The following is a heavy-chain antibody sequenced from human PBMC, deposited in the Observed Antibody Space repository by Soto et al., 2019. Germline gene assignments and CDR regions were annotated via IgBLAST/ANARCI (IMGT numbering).Heavy chain of an antibody. V-gene: IGHV4-59*01. Sequence: PSETLSLTCTVSGGSISSYYWSWIRQPPGKGLEWIGYIYYSGSTDYNPSLKSRVTISVDTSKNQFSLKLSSVTAADTAVYYCARVSSEYAFDYWGQGTLVTVSS. CDR1: GGSISSYY. CDR2: IYYSGST. CDR3: ARVSSEYAFDY. J-gene: IGHJ4*02. D-gene: IGHD2-2*01.